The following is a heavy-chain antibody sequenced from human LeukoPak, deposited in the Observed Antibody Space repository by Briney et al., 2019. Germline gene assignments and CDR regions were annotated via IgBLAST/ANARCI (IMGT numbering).Heavy chain of an antibody. CDR3: ARLSVDAFDI. CDR2: IKQDGSEK. CDR1: GFTFSRYW. V-gene: IGHV3-7*01. Sequence: GGSLRLSCAASGFTFSRYWMSWVRQAPGKGLEWVANIKQDGSEKYYVDSVKGRFTISRDNAKNSLYLQMNSLRAEDTAVYYCARLSVDAFDIWGQGTMVTVSS. J-gene: IGHJ3*02.